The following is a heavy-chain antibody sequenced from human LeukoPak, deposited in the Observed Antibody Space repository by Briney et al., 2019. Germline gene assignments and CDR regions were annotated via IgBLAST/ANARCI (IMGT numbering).Heavy chain of an antibody. Sequence: ASVKVSCKASGYTFTSYDINWVRQATGQGLEWMGWMNPNSGNTGYAQKFQGRVTITRNTSISTAYMELSSLRSEDTAVYYCARGGGAAGRVRDSWFDPWGQGTLVTVSS. J-gene: IGHJ5*02. D-gene: IGHD6-13*01. CDR2: MNPNSGNT. CDR3: ARGGGAAGRVRDSWFDP. CDR1: GYTFTSYD. V-gene: IGHV1-8*03.